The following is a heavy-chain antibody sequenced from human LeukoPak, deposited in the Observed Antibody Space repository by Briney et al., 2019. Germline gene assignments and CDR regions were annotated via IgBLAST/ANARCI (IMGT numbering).Heavy chain of an antibody. J-gene: IGHJ5*02. CDR3: APPPYYYEANGYSVA. Sequence: SETLSLTCTVSGGSISSGSYYWSWIRQPAGKGLEWIGRMSTSGSTNYNPSLKSRVTISVDTSKNQFSLKLSSVTAADTAVYYCAPPPYYYEANGYSVAWGQGTLVTVSS. V-gene: IGHV4-61*02. D-gene: IGHD3-22*01. CDR1: GGSISSGSYY. CDR2: MSTSGST.